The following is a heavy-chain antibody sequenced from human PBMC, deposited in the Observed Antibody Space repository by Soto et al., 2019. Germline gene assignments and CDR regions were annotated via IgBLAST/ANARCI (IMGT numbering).Heavy chain of an antibody. V-gene: IGHV3-21*01. D-gene: IGHD3-22*01. CDR2: ISSSSNYI. CDR3: ARPPPRTYYYDSSGPASFYFDY. Sequence: LRLSCAASGFTFSSYAMTWVRQAPGKGLEWVSSISSSSNYIYYADSLKGRFTISRDNARNSLYLQMNSLRAEDTAVYYCARPPPRTYYYDSSGPASFYFDYWGQGTLVTVSS. J-gene: IGHJ4*02. CDR1: GFTFSSYA.